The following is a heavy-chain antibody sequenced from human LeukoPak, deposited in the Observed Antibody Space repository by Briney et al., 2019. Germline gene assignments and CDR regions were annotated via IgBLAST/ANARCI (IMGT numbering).Heavy chain of an antibody. CDR1: GFTFSSYS. D-gene: IGHD3-10*01. Sequence: PGGSLRLSCAASGFTFSSYSVNWVRQAPGKGLEWVAYISRSSSSKHYADSVKGRFTISRDNAKNSLYLQMSSLRDEDTAVYYCVREDPSEYGSIDYWGQGTLVTVSS. J-gene: IGHJ4*02. CDR2: ISRSSSSK. CDR3: VREDPSEYGSIDY. V-gene: IGHV3-48*02.